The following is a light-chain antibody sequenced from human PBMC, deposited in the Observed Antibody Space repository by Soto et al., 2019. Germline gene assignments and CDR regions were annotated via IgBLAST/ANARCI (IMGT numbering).Light chain of an antibody. J-gene: IGKJ1*01. Sequence: DIVMTQSPLSLPVTPGESASISCRSSQSLLHSNGYYYLDWYLQKPGQSHQLLIYLGSNRASGVPDRFSGSVSGTYFTLKISRVEAEDVGVYYCMQILHIPPTFGQGNKVEIK. CDR3: MQILHIPPT. CDR1: QSLLHSNGYYY. V-gene: IGKV2-28*01. CDR2: LGS.